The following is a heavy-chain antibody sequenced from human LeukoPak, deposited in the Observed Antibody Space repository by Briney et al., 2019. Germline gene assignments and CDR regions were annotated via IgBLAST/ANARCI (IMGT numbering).Heavy chain of an antibody. D-gene: IGHD1-1*01. CDR2: MSPNSGDT. J-gene: IGHJ4*02. Sequence: ASVRVSCKLSGYTFTNLDINWLRQAPGQGLEWMGWMSPNSGDTGYAQKFQGRVSMTRDIFKSTAYMELSSLRSEDTAIYYCASNPPNTGDFYYWGLGTLVTVSS. V-gene: IGHV1-8*01. CDR1: GYTFTNLD. CDR3: ASNPPNTGDFYY.